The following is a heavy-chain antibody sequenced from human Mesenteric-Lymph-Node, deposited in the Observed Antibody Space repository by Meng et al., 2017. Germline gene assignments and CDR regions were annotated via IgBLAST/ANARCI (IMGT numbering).Heavy chain of an antibody. CDR3: AKIGSNHQFDL. J-gene: IGHJ4*02. D-gene: IGHD4-11*01. V-gene: IGHV1-2*06. CDR2: INPHTGGI. Sequence: QVQLVQPGAEVQKPGAAGKVPCKASGYTFTVYYMHWGRQAPGQGLEWMGRINPHTGGINYAQEFQGRVAMTRDTSISTAYMELSRLRTDDTAVYYCAKIGSNHQFDLWGQGTLVTVSS. CDR1: GYTFTVYY.